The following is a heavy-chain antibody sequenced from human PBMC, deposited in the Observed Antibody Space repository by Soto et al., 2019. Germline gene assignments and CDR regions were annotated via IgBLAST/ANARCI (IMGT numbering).Heavy chain of an antibody. CDR1: GFTFSSYS. CDR3: ARDGGPQIYYDFWSGYYIDNWFDP. Sequence: HPGGSLRLSXAASGFTFSSYSMNWVRQAPGKGLEWVSYISSSSSTIYYADSVKGRFTISRDNAKNSLYLQMNSLRDEDTAVYYCARDGGPQIYYDFWSGYYIDNWFDPWGQGTLVTVSS. D-gene: IGHD3-3*01. V-gene: IGHV3-48*02. CDR2: ISSSSSTI. J-gene: IGHJ5*02.